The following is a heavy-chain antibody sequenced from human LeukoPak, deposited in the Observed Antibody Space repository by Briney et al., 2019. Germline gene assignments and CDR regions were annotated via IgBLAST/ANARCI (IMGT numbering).Heavy chain of an antibody. CDR1: GVSFSGYY. J-gene: IGHJ4*02. D-gene: IGHD5-18*01. V-gene: IGHV4-34*01. CDR2: INHSGST. Sequence: PSETLSLTCAVYGVSFSGYYWSWIRQPPGKGLEWIGEINHSGSTNYNPSLKSRVTISVDTSKNQFSLKLSPVTAADTAVYYCASKPYSYGYSGPFDYWGQGILITVSS. CDR3: ASKPYSYGYSGPFDY.